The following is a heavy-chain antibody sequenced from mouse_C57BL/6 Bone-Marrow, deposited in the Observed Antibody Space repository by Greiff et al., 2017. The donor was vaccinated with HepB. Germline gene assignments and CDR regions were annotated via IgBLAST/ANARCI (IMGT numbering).Heavy chain of an antibody. CDR3: ARRGLLPFDY. Sequence: VQLQQSGAELVRPGTSVKLSCKASGYTFTSYWMHWVKQRPGQGLEWIGVIDPSDSYTNYNQKFKGKATLTVDTSSSTAYMQLSSLTSEDSAVYYCARRGLLPFDYWGQGTTLTVSS. CDR2: IDPSDSYT. CDR1: GYTFTSYW. V-gene: IGHV1-59*01. J-gene: IGHJ2*01. D-gene: IGHD1-1*01.